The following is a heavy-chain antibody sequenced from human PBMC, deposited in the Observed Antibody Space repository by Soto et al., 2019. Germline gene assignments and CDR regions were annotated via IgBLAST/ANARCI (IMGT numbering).Heavy chain of an antibody. Sequence: EVQLVESGGGLIQSGGSLRLSCAASGFIFSGYWMHWVRQAPGKGLVWVSRINSDGSATTYADSVKGRFTISRDNAKNTMYLQMNSLRAEDTAVYFCARLLGGSGSFIDYWGQGTLVTVSS. V-gene: IGHV3-74*03. D-gene: IGHD3-10*01. CDR1: GFIFSGYW. J-gene: IGHJ4*02. CDR2: INSDGSAT. CDR3: ARLLGGSGSFIDY.